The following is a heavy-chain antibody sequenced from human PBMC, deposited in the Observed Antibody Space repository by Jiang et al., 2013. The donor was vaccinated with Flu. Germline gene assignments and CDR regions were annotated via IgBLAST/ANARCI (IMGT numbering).Heavy chain of an antibody. Sequence: SGAEVKKPGASVKVSCKASGYTFTSHYMHWVRQAPGQGLEWMGIINPSGGSTSYAQKFQGRVTTTRDTSTSTVYMELSSLRSEDTAVYYCARDGRIGDSAWYYFDYWGQGTLVTVSS. CDR2: INPSGGST. D-gene: IGHD6-19*01. CDR3: ARDGRIGDSAWYYFDY. CDR1: GYTFTSHY. J-gene: IGHJ4*02. V-gene: IGHV1-46*01.